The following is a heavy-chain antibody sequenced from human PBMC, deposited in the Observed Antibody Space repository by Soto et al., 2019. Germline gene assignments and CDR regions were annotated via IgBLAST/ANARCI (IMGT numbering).Heavy chain of an antibody. J-gene: IGHJ4*02. CDR2: IIPIFDAP. CDR3: TRAIGSGGVMGGFDY. CDR1: GGTFNMFA. V-gene: IGHV1-69*01. Sequence: QVELVQSGAQVKKPGSAVKVSCKATGGTFNMFAMNWVRQAPGHGLEWMGGIIPIFDAPRYSEQFQGRVTITVDESTSTAYMELSRLGSDDTAIYYCTRAIGSGGVMGGFDYWGQGTLVTVSS. D-gene: IGHD3-16*01.